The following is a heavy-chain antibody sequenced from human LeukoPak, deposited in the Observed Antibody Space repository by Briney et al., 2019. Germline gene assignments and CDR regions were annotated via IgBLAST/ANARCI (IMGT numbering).Heavy chain of an antibody. D-gene: IGHD6-13*01. CDR1: GFTFSSYA. CDR2: ISGSGGST. Sequence: GGFLRLSCAASGFTFSSYAMSWVRQAPGKGLEWVSAISGSGGSTYYADSVKGRFTISRDNSKNTLYLQMNSLRAEDTAVYYCANELYSSSWTFDYWGQGTLVTVSP. J-gene: IGHJ4*02. CDR3: ANELYSSSWTFDY. V-gene: IGHV3-23*01.